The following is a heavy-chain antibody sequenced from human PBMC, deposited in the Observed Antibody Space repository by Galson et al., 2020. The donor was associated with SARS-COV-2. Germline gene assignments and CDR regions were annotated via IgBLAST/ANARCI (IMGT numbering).Heavy chain of an antibody. CDR2: ISSSSRYI. CDR1: GFTFSSYS. J-gene: IGHJ6*03. V-gene: IGHV3-21*01. D-gene: IGHD2-2*01. CDR3: ARDWYCSSTSCYLYYYYYMDV. Sequence: GESLKISCAASGFTFSSYSMNWVRQAPGKGLEWVSSISSSSRYIYYADSVKGRFTISRDNAKNSLYLQMNSLRAEDTAVYYCARDWYCSSTSCYLYYYYYMDVWGKGTTVTVSS.